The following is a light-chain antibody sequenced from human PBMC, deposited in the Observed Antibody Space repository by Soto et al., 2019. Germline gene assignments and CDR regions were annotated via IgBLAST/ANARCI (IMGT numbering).Light chain of an antibody. CDR1: QGISNL. CDR3: QKFSSDPFT. Sequence: DIQMTQSPSSLSASVGDSFTITCLASQGISNLLAWYQQRPGKLPKLLIYAASTLQPGVPSRFSGSGSGTDFTLTISSLQPEDVATYYCQKFSSDPFTFGGGTKVDI. CDR2: AAS. J-gene: IGKJ4*01. V-gene: IGKV1-27*01.